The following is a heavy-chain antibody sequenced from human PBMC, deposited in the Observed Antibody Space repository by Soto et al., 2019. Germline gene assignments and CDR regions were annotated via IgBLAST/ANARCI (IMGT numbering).Heavy chain of an antibody. CDR3: ARHNWDDAFDI. V-gene: IGHV4-59*01. Sequence: SETLSLTCTVSGGSISSYYWSWIRQPPGKGLEWIGYIYYSGSTNYNPSLKSRVTISVDTSKNQFSLKLSSVTAADTAVYYCARHNWDDAFDIWGHGTMVTVSS. J-gene: IGHJ3*02. CDR2: IYYSGST. D-gene: IGHD1-20*01. CDR1: GGSISSYY.